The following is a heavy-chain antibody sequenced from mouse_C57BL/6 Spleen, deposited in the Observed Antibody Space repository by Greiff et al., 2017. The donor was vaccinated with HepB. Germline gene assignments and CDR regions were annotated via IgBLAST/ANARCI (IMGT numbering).Heavy chain of an antibody. Sequence: VQLQQSGAELVRPGASVTLSYKASGYTFTDYEMHWVKQTPVHGLEWIGAIDPETGGTAYNQKFKGKAILTADKSSSTAYMELRSLTSEDSAVYYCTRDGSRPYYAMDYWGQGTSVTVSS. CDR1: GYTFTDYE. V-gene: IGHV1-15*01. J-gene: IGHJ4*01. D-gene: IGHD1-1*01. CDR3: TRDGSRPYYAMDY. CDR2: IDPETGGT.